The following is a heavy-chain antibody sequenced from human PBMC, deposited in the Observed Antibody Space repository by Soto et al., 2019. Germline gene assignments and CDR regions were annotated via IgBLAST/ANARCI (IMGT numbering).Heavy chain of an antibody. CDR3: AKGGRTWYGFDS. V-gene: IGHV3-23*01. Sequence: GGALRLSCEGSDFIFSNYGMSWVRQAPGKGLEWVAGISDSGTITNYADSVKGRFTISKDNSRRMVYLQMDSLRADDTAVYFCAKGGRTWYGFDSWGQGILVTVSS. D-gene: IGHD6-13*01. CDR1: DFIFSNYG. CDR2: ISDSGTIT. J-gene: IGHJ4*02.